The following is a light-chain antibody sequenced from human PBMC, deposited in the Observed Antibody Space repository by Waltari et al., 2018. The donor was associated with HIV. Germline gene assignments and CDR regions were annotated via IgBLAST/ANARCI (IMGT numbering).Light chain of an antibody. CDR1: TGDVGTYNR. CDR3: SSYTSSVTFPYV. CDR2: EVS. J-gene: IGLJ1*01. V-gene: IGLV2-18*02. Sequence: QSALTQPPSMSGSPGQSVTISCTGPTGDVGTYNRVSWYQQPPGTAPKLMIYEVSNRPSGVPDRFSGSKSGNTASLTISGRQPEDEADYYCSSYTSSVTFPYVFGTGTKVTVL.